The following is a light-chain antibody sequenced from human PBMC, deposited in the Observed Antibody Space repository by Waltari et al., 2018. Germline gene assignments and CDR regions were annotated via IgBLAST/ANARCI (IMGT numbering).Light chain of an antibody. CDR3: AAWDDSLSGWV. CDR2: RNN. V-gene: IGLV1-47*01. CDR1: SSNIGSNY. Sequence: QSVLTQPPSASGTPGQRVTISCSGSSSNIGSNYVYWYQQLPGTAPKLLIYRNNPGALGVPDRFPGSKFCHSASLGSRGVRSEGGADYYCAAWDDSLSGWVFGGGTKLTVL. J-gene: IGLJ3*02.